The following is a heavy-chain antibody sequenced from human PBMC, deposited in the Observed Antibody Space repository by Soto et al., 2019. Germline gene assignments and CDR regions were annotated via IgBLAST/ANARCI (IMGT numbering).Heavy chain of an antibody. CDR2: TWFDGSNK. V-gene: IGHV3-33*03. D-gene: IGHD2-21*01. CDR3: AKEYCGGHCSSDYFDY. J-gene: IGHJ4*02. Sequence: PGGSLRLSCAASGFTFSSYGMRWVRQAPGKGLEWVAVTWFDGSNKYFADFVKGRFTLSRDNSRNTLYLQVNSLRAEDTAVYYCAKEYCGGHCSSDYFDYWGQGTLVTVSS. CDR1: GFTFSSYG.